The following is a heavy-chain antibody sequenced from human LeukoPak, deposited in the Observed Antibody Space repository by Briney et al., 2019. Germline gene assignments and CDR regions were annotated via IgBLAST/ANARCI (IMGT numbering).Heavy chain of an antibody. CDR2: IKHDGSEK. Sequence: GGSLRLSCAASGFTFSDYYMNWVRQAPGKGLEWVANIKHDGSEKYYVDSVMGRFTISRDNAKNSLYLQMNSLRAEDTAVYYCAREKMLPWGQGTLVTVSS. CDR1: GFTFSDYY. V-gene: IGHV3-7*01. D-gene: IGHD3-10*02. J-gene: IGHJ4*02. CDR3: AREKMLP.